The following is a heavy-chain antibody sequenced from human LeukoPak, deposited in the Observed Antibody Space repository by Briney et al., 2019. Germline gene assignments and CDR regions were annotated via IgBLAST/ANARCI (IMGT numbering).Heavy chain of an antibody. D-gene: IGHD5-24*01. V-gene: IGHV4-59*08. CDR2: IYYSGST. CDR3: ARHRAGMATKSFDY. Sequence: SQTLSLTCTVSGGSISSYYWSWIRQAPGKGLEWIAYIYYSGSTNYNPSLKSRVTISVDTSKNQFSLKLSSVTAADTAVYYCARHRAGMATKSFDYWGQGTLVTVSS. CDR1: GGSISSYY. J-gene: IGHJ4*02.